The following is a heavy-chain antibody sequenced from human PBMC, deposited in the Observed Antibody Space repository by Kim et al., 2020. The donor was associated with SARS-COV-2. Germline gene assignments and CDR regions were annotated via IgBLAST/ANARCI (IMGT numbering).Heavy chain of an antibody. V-gene: IGHV1-2*04. J-gene: IGHJ4*02. D-gene: IGHD1-26*01. Sequence: KFQGWVTMTRDTSISTAYMELSRLRSDDTAVYYCARDAAQWELPYYFDYWGQGTLVTVSS. CDR3: ARDAAQWELPYYFDY.